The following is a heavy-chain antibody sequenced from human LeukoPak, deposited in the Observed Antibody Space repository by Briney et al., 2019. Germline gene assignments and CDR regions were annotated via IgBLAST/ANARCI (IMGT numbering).Heavy chain of an antibody. CDR2: ISGSGGST. CDR3: AKFPSDFDWLLSVLYFDY. V-gene: IGHV3-23*01. Sequence: PGGSLRLSCAASGFTFSSYAMSWVRQAPGKGREWVSAISGSGGSTYYADSVKGRFTISRDNSKNTLYPQMNSLRAEDTAVYSCAKFPSDFDWLLSVLYFDYWGQGTLVTVSS. J-gene: IGHJ4*02. D-gene: IGHD3-9*01. CDR1: GFTFSSYA.